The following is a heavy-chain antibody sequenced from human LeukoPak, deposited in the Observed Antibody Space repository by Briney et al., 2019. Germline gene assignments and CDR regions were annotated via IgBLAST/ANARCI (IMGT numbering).Heavy chain of an antibody. D-gene: IGHD2-2*01. V-gene: IGHV3-23*01. Sequence: GGSLRVSCAASGFTFSSYAMSWVRQAPGKGLEWVSAISGSAIGTYYADSVKGRFTISRDNSKNTLYMQMNSLRAEDTAVYYCAKHRKIVVVPAASLYFEYWGQGTLVTVSS. J-gene: IGHJ4*02. CDR3: AKHRKIVVVPAASLYFEY. CDR1: GFTFSSYA. CDR2: ISGSAIGT.